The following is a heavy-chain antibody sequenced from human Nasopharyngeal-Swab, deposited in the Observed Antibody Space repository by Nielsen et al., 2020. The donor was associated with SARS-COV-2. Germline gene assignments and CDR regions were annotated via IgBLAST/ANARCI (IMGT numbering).Heavy chain of an antibody. J-gene: IGHJ4*02. CDR2: INHSGST. Sequence: SETLSLTCAVYGGSFSGYYWSWIRQPPGKGLEWIGEINHSGSTNYNPSLKSRVTISVDTSKNQFSLKLSSLTAADTAVYYCAIPRGYSYGYSPPRYWGQGTLVTVSS. CDR1: GGSFSGYY. CDR3: AIPRGYSYGYSPPRY. V-gene: IGHV4-34*01. D-gene: IGHD5-18*01.